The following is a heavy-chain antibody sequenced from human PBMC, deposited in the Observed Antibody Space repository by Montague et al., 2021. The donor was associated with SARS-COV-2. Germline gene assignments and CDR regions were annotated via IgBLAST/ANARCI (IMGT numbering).Heavy chain of an antibody. V-gene: IGHV4-39*07. CDR1: GGSISSSSYY. D-gene: IGHD3-10*01. Sequence: SETLSLTCTVSGGSISSSSYYWGWIRQPPGKGLEWIGSIYYSGSTYYNPSLKSRVTISVDTSKNQFSLKLSSVTAADTAVYYCARDGSLRFGSLNSHRHYSCGMDVWGQGTTVTVSS. CDR2: IYYSGST. CDR3: ARDGSLRFGSLNSHRHYSCGMDV. J-gene: IGHJ6*02.